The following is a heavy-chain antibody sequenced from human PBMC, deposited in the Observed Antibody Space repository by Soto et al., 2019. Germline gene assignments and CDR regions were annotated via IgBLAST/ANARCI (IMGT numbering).Heavy chain of an antibody. Sequence: ASVKVSCKASGYTFTSYYMHWVRQAPGQGLEWMGIINPSGGSTSYAQKFQGRVTMTRDTSTSTVYMELSSLRSEDTAVYYCAMALYGDFKVFDDWGQGTLVTVSS. J-gene: IGHJ4*02. V-gene: IGHV1-46*01. CDR1: GYTFTSYY. D-gene: IGHD4-17*01. CDR2: INPSGGST. CDR3: AMALYGDFKVFDD.